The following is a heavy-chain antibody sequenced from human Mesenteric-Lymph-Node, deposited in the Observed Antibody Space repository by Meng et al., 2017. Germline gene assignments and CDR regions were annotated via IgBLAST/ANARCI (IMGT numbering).Heavy chain of an antibody. CDR3: AKDHRVVVAATYY. CDR2: ISGSGGST. D-gene: IGHD2-15*01. V-gene: IGHV3-23*01. J-gene: IGHJ4*02. CDR1: GYTFTGDY. Sequence: SCKASGYTFTGDYMHWVRQAPGKGLEWVSAISGSGGSTYYADSVKGRFTISRDNSKNTLYLQMNSLRAEDTAVYYCAKDHRVVVAATYYWGQGTLVTVSS.